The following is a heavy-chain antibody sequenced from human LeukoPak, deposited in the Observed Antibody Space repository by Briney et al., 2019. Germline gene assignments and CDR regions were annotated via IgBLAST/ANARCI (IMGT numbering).Heavy chain of an antibody. CDR3: ARLLKTDSSSDY. CDR1: GGSFSGYY. Sequence: SETLSLTCAVYGGSFSGYYWSWIRQPPGKGLEWIGEINHSGSTNYNPSLKSRVTISVDASKNQFSLKLSSVTAADTAVYYCARLLKTDSSSDYWGQGTLVTVSS. V-gene: IGHV4-34*01. J-gene: IGHJ4*02. CDR2: INHSGST. D-gene: IGHD6-6*01.